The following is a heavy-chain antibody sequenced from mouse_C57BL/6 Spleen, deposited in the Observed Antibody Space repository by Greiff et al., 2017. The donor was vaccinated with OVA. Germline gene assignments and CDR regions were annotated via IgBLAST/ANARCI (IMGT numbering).Heavy chain of an antibody. J-gene: IGHJ3*01. CDR3: ARGVDGYAWFAY. V-gene: IGHV1-22*01. CDR2: INPNNGGT. D-gene: IGHD2-3*01. CDR1: GYTFTDYN. Sequence: VQLQQSGPELVKPGASVKMSCKASGYTFTDYNMHWVKQSHGKSLEWIGYINPNNGGTSYNQKFKGKATLTVNKSSSTAYMELRSLTSEDSAVYYCARGVDGYAWFAYWGQGTLVTVSA.